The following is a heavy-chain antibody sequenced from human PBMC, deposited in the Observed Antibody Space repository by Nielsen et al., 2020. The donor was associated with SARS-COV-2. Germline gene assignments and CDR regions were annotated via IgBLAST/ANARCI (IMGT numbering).Heavy chain of an antibody. V-gene: IGHV7-4-1*02. Sequence: ASVKVSCKASGYTFSHYVINWVRQAPGQGLEWRGWMNTNTGDTMYAQDFTGRFVFSLDSSVSTAYLHNSGLKPEDTAVYYCARGGIALVRGTPERFDPWGQGTLVTVSS. CDR2: MNTNTGDT. CDR1: GYTFSHYV. D-gene: IGHD3-10*01. J-gene: IGHJ5*02. CDR3: ARGGIALVRGTPERFDP.